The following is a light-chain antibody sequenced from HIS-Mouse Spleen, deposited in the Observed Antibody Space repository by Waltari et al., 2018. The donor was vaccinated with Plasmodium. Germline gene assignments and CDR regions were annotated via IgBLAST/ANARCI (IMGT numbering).Light chain of an antibody. V-gene: IGKV3-11*01. Sequence: EIVLTQSPATLSLSPGERATLSCRASQSVSSYLAWYQQKPGQGPRLLIYDASNRSTGIPARFSGSGSGTDFTLTISSLEPEDFALYYCQQRSNWPPTFGQGTRLEIK. CDR3: QQRSNWPPT. CDR2: DAS. CDR1: QSVSSY. J-gene: IGKJ5*01.